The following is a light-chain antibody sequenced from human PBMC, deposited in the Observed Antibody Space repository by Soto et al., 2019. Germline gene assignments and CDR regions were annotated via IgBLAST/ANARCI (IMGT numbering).Light chain of an antibody. Sequence: EIVLTQSPATLSLSPVYIATLSFCASQSIGSYVNWFQQKPGQAPRLVIFDASFRATGFPLRFSGSGSGTDFTLTITRLEPEDFAVYYCQKYDILPVNFGLGTRLEIK. J-gene: IGKJ5*01. CDR3: QKYDILPVN. V-gene: IGKV3-11*01. CDR1: QSIGSY. CDR2: DAS.